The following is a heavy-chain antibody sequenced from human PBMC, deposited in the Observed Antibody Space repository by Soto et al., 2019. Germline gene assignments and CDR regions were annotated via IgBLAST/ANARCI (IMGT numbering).Heavy chain of an antibody. CDR3: ARRWGEGRVDY. Sequence: QVQLQESGPGLVKPSGTLSLTCAVSGGSISSSNWWSWVRQPTGKGLEWIGEISHSGNTNYNPSLKSRVTMAVDKSRNQFSLKLSSVTAADTAVYYCARRWGEGRVDYWGQGTLVTVSS. D-gene: IGHD3-10*01. V-gene: IGHV4-4*02. CDR2: ISHSGNT. J-gene: IGHJ4*02. CDR1: GGSISSSNW.